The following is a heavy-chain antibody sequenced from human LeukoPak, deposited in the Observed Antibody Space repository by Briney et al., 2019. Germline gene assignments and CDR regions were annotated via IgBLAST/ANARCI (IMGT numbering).Heavy chain of an antibody. V-gene: IGHV4-61*02. CDR1: GGSISSGSYY. J-gene: IGHJ6*02. CDR2: IYTSGST. Sequence: SQTLSLTCAVSGGSISSGSYYWSWIRQPAGKGLEWIGRIYTSGSTNYNPSLKSRVTISVDTSKNQFSLKLSSVTAADTAVYYCAGTQTYYDFWSGQKQYYYGMDVWGQGTTVTVSS. D-gene: IGHD3-3*01. CDR3: AGTQTYYDFWSGQKQYYYGMDV.